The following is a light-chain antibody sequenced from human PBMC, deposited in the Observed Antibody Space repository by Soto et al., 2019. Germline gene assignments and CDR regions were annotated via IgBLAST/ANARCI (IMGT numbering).Light chain of an antibody. CDR3: QSYDSSLSGV. CDR2: GNS. J-gene: IGLJ1*01. V-gene: IGLV1-40*01. CDR1: SSNIGAGYD. Sequence: QSVLTQPPSVSGAPGQRVTISCTVSSSNIGAGYDVHWYQQLPGTAPKLLIYGNSNRPSGVPDRFSGPKSGTSASLAITGLQAEDEADYYCQSYDSSLSGVFGTGTKVTLL.